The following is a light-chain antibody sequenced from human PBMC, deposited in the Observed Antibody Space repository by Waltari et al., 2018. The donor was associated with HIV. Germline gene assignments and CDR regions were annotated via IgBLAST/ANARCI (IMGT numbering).Light chain of an antibody. J-gene: IGKJ2*01. Sequence: DIVMTQSPDSLTVSLGERATINCKSSRSVLYSSDNKYYLVWYQQKSGQSPKVVISWASTRESGVPDRFSGSGSGTDFTLTISSLQAEDVALYYCQQYFKTPYTFGQGTKVEI. CDR2: WAS. CDR1: RSVLYSSDNKYY. CDR3: QQYFKTPYT. V-gene: IGKV4-1*01.